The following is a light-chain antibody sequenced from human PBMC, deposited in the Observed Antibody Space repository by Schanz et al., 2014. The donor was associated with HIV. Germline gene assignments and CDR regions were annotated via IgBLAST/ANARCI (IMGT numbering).Light chain of an antibody. V-gene: IGKV3-20*01. CDR1: QRLSSSY. Sequence: EIVLTQSPGSLSLSPGGRATLSCGASQRLSSSYLAWYQLKRDQPPRLVIYATSTRAAGIPDRFSGTGSGTDFTLTISRLEPEDFAVYFCQYFGNSGGTFGGGTKVEIK. J-gene: IGKJ4*01. CDR3: QYFGNSGGT. CDR2: ATS.